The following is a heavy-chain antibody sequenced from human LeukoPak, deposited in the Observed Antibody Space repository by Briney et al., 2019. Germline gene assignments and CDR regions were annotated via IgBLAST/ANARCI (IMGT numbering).Heavy chain of an antibody. Sequence: GGSLRLSCAASGFTFDDYAMHWVRQAPRKGLEWVSLISWDGGSTYYADSVKGRFTISRDNSKNSLYLQMNSLRAEDTALYYCATSASLGYDSSGPLDYWGQGTLVTVSS. CDR3: ATSASLGYDSSGPLDY. CDR2: ISWDGGST. D-gene: IGHD3-22*01. CDR1: GFTFDDYA. V-gene: IGHV3-43D*04. J-gene: IGHJ4*02.